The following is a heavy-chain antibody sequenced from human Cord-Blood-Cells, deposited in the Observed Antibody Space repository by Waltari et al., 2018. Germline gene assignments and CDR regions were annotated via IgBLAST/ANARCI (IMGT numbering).Heavy chain of an antibody. V-gene: IGHV4-4*02. Sequence: QVQLQESGPGLVKPSGTLSLTCAVSGGSISSSNWWSWVRPHPGKGLEWIGEIYHSGSTNYNPSLKIRVTISVDKSKNQFSLKLSSVTAADTAVYYCARVGYSSNTENFDFDYWGQGTLVTVSS. CDR1: GGSISSSNW. D-gene: IGHD6-13*01. J-gene: IGHJ4*02. CDR3: ARVGYSSNTENFDFDY. CDR2: IYHSGST.